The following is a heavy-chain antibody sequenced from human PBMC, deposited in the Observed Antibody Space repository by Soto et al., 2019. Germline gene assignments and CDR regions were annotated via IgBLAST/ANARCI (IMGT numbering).Heavy chain of an antibody. CDR3: AKAPSYSGYPSAPSDY. Sequence: PGGSLRLSCAASGFTFSSYGMHWVRQAPGKGLEWVAVIWYDGSNKYYADSVKGRFTISRDNSKNTLYLQMNSLRAEDTALYYCAKAPSYSGYPSAPSDYWGQGPLVTLSS. J-gene: IGHJ4*02. D-gene: IGHD5-12*01. CDR1: GFTFSSYG. CDR2: IWYDGSNK. V-gene: IGHV3-33*06.